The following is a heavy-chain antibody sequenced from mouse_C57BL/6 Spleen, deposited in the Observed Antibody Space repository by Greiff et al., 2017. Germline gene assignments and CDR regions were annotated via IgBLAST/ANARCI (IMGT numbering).Heavy chain of an antibody. CDR3: AIGGVYYGNYEAMDY. CDR2: IHPSDSDT. V-gene: IGHV1-74*01. D-gene: IGHD2-1*01. CDR1: GYTFTSYW. J-gene: IGHJ4*01. Sequence: VQLQQPGAELVKPGASVKVSCKASGYTFTSYWMHWVKQRPGQGLEWIGRIHPSDSDTNYNQKFKGKATLTVDKSSSTAYMQLSSLTSEDAAVYYCAIGGVYYGNYEAMDYWGQGTSVTVSS.